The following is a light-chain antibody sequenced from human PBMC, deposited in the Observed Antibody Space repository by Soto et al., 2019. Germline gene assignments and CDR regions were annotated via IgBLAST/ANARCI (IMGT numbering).Light chain of an antibody. J-gene: IGKJ5*01. Sequence: DTQMTQSPSSLSASVGDRVTITCRSSQSITNYLNWYQQKPGKAPKVLIYAASSLQSGVPSRFSGSGSGTDFTLTISSLQPEDFATYYCQQSYSTPRTFGQGTRLEI. CDR3: QQSYSTPRT. CDR1: QSITNY. V-gene: IGKV1-39*01. CDR2: AAS.